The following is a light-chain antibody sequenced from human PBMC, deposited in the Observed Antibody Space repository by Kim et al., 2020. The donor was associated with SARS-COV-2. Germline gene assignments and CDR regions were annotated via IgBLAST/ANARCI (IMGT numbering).Light chain of an antibody. CDR1: QDINVH. V-gene: IGKV1-33*01. J-gene: IGKJ2*01. Sequence: SASIGDRVTITCQASQDINVHLYWYQHKPGGVPKLLIYGASNLEAGVPSRFTGSGSGTDFTFTISSLQPEDVATYFCQQYNNLPYTFAQGTKLEI. CDR3: QQYNNLPYT. CDR2: GAS.